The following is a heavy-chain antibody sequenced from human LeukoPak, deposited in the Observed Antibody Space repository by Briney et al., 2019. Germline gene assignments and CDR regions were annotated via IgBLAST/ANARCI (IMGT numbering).Heavy chain of an antibody. Sequence: ASVKVSCKASGATFSSYAISWVRQAPGQGLEWMGGIIPIFGTANYAQKFQGRVTITTDESTSTAYMELSSLRSEDTAVYYCARSAVFGVVIGYYYMDVWGKGATVTVSS. CDR2: IIPIFGTA. V-gene: IGHV1-69*05. D-gene: IGHD3-3*01. CDR3: ARSAVFGVVIGYYYMDV. CDR1: GATFSSYA. J-gene: IGHJ6*03.